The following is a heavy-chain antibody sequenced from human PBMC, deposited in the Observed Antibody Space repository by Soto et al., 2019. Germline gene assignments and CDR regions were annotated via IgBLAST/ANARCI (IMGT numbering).Heavy chain of an antibody. J-gene: IGHJ4*02. V-gene: IGHV4-59*01. CDR1: GGSISSYY. D-gene: IGHD1-7*01. Sequence: QVQLQESGPGLVKPSETLSLTCTVSGGSISSYYWSWIRQTPGKGLEWIGYNYYSGSTNYNPSLKRSGTISVHTSMNQFSLKLSSVTAADTAVYYCARGPNGNYDADFDYWGQGALVAVSS. CDR2: NYYSGST. CDR3: ARGPNGNYDADFDY.